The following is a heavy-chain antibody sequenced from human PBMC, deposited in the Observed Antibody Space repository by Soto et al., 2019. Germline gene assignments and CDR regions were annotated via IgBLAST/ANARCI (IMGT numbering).Heavy chain of an antibody. D-gene: IGHD2-15*01. CDR3: ESPPCGCSGGSFPYYCYGMDV. CDR2: IIPIFGTA. V-gene: IGHV1-69*12. Sequence: QVQLVQSGAEVKKPGSSVKVSCKASGGTFSSYAISWVRQAPGQGLEWMGGIIPIFGTANYAQKFQGRVTITADESTSTAYMELSSLRSEDTAVYYFESPPCGCSGGSFPYYCYGMDVWGKGTTVTVS. J-gene: IGHJ6*04. CDR1: GGTFSSYA.